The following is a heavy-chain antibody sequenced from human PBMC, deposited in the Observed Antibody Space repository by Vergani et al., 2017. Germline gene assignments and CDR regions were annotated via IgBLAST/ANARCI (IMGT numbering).Heavy chain of an antibody. J-gene: IGHJ5*02. CDR2: ISSSSSYI. V-gene: IGHV3-21*01. CDR3: ARGNIAARPIRWFDP. CDR1: GFTFSSYS. Sequence: VQLVESGGGEVQPGRSLRLSCSAAGFTFSSYSMNWVRQAPGKGLEWVSSISSSSSYIYYADSVKGRFTISRDNAKNSLYLQMNSLRAEDTAVYYCARGNIAARPIRWFDPWGQGTLVTVSS. D-gene: IGHD6-6*01.